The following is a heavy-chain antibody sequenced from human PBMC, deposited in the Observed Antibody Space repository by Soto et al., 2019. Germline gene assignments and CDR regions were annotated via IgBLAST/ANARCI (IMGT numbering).Heavy chain of an antibody. D-gene: IGHD4-17*01. Sequence: PSETLCHTCAVDGGSFSGYYWSWIRQPPGKGLEWIGEINHSGSTNYNPSLKSRVTISVDTSKNQFSLKLSSVTAADTAVYYCAREVRDYDRYYYYMDVWGKGTTVTV. CDR1: GGSFSGYY. J-gene: IGHJ6*03. CDR3: AREVRDYDRYYYYMDV. V-gene: IGHV4-34*01. CDR2: INHSGST.